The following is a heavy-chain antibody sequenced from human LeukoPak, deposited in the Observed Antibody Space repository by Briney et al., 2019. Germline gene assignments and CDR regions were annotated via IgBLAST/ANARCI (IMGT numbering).Heavy chain of an antibody. V-gene: IGHV3-7*01. Sequence: GGSLRLSCAASGFTFSNYWMSWVCQAPGKGLEWVANIKQDGSEKYYVDSVKGRFTISRDNAKNSLYLQMNSMRAEDTAVYYCARSLRGYSYGSGGQGTLVTVSS. CDR2: IKQDGSEK. D-gene: IGHD5-18*01. CDR1: GFTFSNYW. J-gene: IGHJ4*02. CDR3: ARSLRGYSYGS.